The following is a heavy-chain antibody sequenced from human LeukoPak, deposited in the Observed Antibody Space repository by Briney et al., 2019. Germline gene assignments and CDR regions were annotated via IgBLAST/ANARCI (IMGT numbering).Heavy chain of an antibody. CDR3: ARGGSYINSSPSFDY. D-gene: IGHD6-6*01. V-gene: IGHV4-4*07. Sequence: KPSETLSLTCTVSGGSVSRYYWSWIRQPAGKGLEWIGRISPTGSTNYSPSLKSRVTMSGDTSKNQFSLKLSSVTAADTAVYYCARGGSYINSSPSFDYWGQGTLVTVSS. J-gene: IGHJ4*02. CDR2: ISPTGST. CDR1: GGSVSRYY.